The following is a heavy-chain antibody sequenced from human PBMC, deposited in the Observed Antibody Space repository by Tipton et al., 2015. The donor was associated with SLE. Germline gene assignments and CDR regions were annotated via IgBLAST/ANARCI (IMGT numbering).Heavy chain of an antibody. V-gene: IGHV4-34*01. CDR1: AGSFRGYY. D-gene: IGHD2-21*02. J-gene: IGHJ4*02. CDR2: IYSSGIT. CDR3: TRGGTASSSDY. Sequence: TLSLTCAVYAGSFRGYYWSWIRQPPGKGLEWIGSIYSSGITNYSPSLKSRLIMSVDTSKNQFSLSLRSGTATDTAIYYCTRGGTASSSDYWGQGTLVTVSS.